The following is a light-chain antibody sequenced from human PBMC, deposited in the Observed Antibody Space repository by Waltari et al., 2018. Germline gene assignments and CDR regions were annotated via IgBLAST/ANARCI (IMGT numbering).Light chain of an antibody. Sequence: QSILTQPPSVSGAPGQRVTISCTGTNSDVQGYQQLPGRATTLLIYHNNNRPSGVPDRFSGSKSGTSASLAITGLQAEDEADYYCQSYDSTLIFGGGTKLTVL. CDR3: QSYDSTLI. V-gene: IGLV1-40*01. CDR1: NSD. CDR2: HNN. J-gene: IGLJ2*01.